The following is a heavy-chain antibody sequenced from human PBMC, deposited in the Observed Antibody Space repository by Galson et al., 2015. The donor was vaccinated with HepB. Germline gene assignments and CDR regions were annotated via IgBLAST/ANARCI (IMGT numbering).Heavy chain of an antibody. CDR1: GFSLSDHY. CDR3: AKEGSMFSYCCGMDV. CDR2: ISHDGSDE. J-gene: IGHJ6*02. Sequence: FLRLSCAVSGFSLSDHYMSWIRQAPGKGLEWVALISHDGSDEYYADSVKGRFTISRDNSKNTLYLQLNSLRVDDTAVYYCAKEGSMFSYCCGMDVWGQGTTVTVSS. V-gene: IGHV3-30*18. D-gene: IGHD2-15*01.